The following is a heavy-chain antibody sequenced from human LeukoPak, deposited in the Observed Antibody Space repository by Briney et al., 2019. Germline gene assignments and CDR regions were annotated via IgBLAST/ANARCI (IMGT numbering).Heavy chain of an antibody. V-gene: IGHV4-39*07. D-gene: IGHD1-1*01. CDR3: AHPGDWNDPSDY. Sequence: SETLSLTCTVSGGSISSSSYYWGWIRQPPGKGLEWIGSIYYSGSTYYNPSLKSRVTISVDTSKNQFSLKLSSVTAADTAVYYCAHPGDWNDPSDYWGQGTLVTVSS. CDR1: GGSISSSSYY. J-gene: IGHJ4*02. CDR2: IYYSGST.